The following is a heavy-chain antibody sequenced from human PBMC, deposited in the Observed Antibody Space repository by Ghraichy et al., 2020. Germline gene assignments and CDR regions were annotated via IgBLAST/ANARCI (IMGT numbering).Heavy chain of an antibody. CDR1: RGSVAGGSYF. CDR2: IFTGGNS. D-gene: IGHD7-27*01. V-gene: IGHV4-61*01. CDR3: AGLGRRFDY. Sequence: SETLSLTCTVSRGSVAGGSYFWSWIRQPPGKGLEWIGYIFTGGNSNYNPSLKSRVTISEDTSKNQFSLNLTSVTAADTAVYYCAGLGRRFDYWGQGTLVTVSS. J-gene: IGHJ4*02.